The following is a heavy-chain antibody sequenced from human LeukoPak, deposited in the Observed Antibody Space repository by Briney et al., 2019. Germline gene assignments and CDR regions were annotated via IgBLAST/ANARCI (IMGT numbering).Heavy chain of an antibody. D-gene: IGHD3-22*01. CDR1: GYTFTSYY. CDR2: INPSGGST. J-gene: IGHJ4*02. CDR3: ARVSSGYYVDY. V-gene: IGHV1-46*01. Sequence: ASVKVSCKASGYTFTSYYMHWVRQAPGQGLEWIGIINPSGGSTSYAQKFQGRVTITRDTSASTAYMELSSLRSEDTAVYYCARVSSGYYVDYWGQGTLVTVSS.